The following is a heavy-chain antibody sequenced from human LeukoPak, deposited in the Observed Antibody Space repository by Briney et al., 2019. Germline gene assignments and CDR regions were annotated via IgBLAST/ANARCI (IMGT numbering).Heavy chain of an antibody. D-gene: IGHD4-17*01. V-gene: IGHV4-31*03. J-gene: IGHJ1*01. CDR3: ARGARPWDGENEYFQH. Sequence: SQTLSLTCTVSGGSISSGGYYWSWIRRRPGKGLEWIGYIYYSGSAYYNPSLKSRVTISVDTSKNQFSLKLSSVTAADTAVYYCARGARPWDGENEYFQHWGQGTLVTVSS. CDR1: GGSISSGGYY. CDR2: IYYSGSA.